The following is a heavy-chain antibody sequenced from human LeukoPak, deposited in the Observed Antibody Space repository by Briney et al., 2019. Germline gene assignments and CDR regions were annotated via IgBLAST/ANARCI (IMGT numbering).Heavy chain of an antibody. J-gene: IGHJ5*02. V-gene: IGHV3-66*01. CDR3: ARVLRTRGYSGYAWFDP. CDR2: IYSGGST. Sequence: GGSLRLSCAASGFTVSSNYMSWVRQAPGKGLEWVSAIYSGGSTYYADSVKGRFTISRDNSKNTLYLQMNSLRAEDTAVYYCARVLRTRGYSGYAWFDPWGQGTLVTVSS. D-gene: IGHD5-12*01. CDR1: GFTVSSNY.